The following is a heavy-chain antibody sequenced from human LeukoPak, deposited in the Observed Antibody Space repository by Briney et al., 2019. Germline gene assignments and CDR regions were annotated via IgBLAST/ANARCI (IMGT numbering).Heavy chain of an antibody. CDR1: GFTFGSYA. V-gene: IGHV3-64D*06. Sequence: GGSLRLSCSASGFTFGSYAMHWVRQAPGKGLEYVSAISSNGGSTYYADSVKGRFTISRDNSKNTLYLQMSSLRAEDTAVYYCVKDLGKRSGSYPRELGFDYWGQGTLVTVSS. CDR3: VKDLGKRSGSYPRELGFDY. D-gene: IGHD1-26*01. CDR2: ISSNGGST. J-gene: IGHJ4*02.